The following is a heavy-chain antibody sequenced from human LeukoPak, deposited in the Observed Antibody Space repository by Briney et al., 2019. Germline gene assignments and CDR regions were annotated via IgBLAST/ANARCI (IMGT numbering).Heavy chain of an antibody. V-gene: IGHV4-4*07. CDR3: ARFSQYYDSPTHYLDY. CDR2: IYTSGST. J-gene: IGHJ4*02. Sequence: SETLSLTCTVSGGSISSYYWSWIRQPAGKGLEWIGRIYTSGSTNYNPSLKSRVTMSVDTSKNQFSLKLSSVTAADTAVYYCARFSQYYDSPTHYLDYWGQGILVTVSS. D-gene: IGHD2/OR15-2a*01. CDR1: GGSISSYY.